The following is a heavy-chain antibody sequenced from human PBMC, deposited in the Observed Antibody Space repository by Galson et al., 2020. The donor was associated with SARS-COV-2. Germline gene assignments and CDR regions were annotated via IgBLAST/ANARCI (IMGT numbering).Heavy chain of an antibody. CDR2: ISYDGSNK. V-gene: IGHV3-30*18. CDR1: GFTFSSYG. CDR3: AKDQLYYDILTGYYMPSGTYYYYYGMDV. D-gene: IGHD3-9*01. J-gene: IGHJ6*02. Sequence: GESLKISCAASGFTFSSYGMHWVRQAPGKGLEWVAVISYDGSNKYYADSVKGRFTISRDNSKNTLYLQMNSLRAEDTAVYYCAKDQLYYDILTGYYMPSGTYYYYYGMDVWGQGTTVTVSS.